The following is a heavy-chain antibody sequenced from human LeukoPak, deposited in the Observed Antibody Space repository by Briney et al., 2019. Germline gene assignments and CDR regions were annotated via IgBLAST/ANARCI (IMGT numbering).Heavy chain of an antibody. CDR3: TRGSHDVLTGYSTLGAY. Sequence: SETLSLTCTVSGGSLSSSSYYWGWVRQPPGKGLEWIGNIYFSGNTYYNPSLKSRVTISLDTSQRQFSLRLNSVTAADTALYYCTRGSHDVLTGYSTLGAYWGQGTLVTVPS. D-gene: IGHD3-9*01. CDR1: GGSLSSSSYY. J-gene: IGHJ4*02. V-gene: IGHV4-39*01. CDR2: IYFSGNT.